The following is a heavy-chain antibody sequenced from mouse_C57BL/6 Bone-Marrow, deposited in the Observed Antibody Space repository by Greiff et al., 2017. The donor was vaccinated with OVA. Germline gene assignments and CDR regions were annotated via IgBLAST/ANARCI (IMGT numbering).Heavy chain of an antibody. J-gene: IGHJ1*03. CDR2: IDPENGDT. D-gene: IGHD3-1*01. CDR3: TTTARYFDV. Sequence: EVMLVESGAKLVRPGASVKLSCTASGFNIKDDYMHWVKQRPEQGLEWIGWIDPENGDTEYASKFQGKATITADTSSNTAYLQLSSLTSEDTAVYYCTTTARYFDVWGTGTTVTVSS. V-gene: IGHV14-4*01. CDR1: GFNIKDDY.